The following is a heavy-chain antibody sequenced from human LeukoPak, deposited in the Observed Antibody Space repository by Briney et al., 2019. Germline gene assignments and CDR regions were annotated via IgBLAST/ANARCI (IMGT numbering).Heavy chain of an antibody. Sequence: NPSETLSLTCTVSGVSISGYYWSWIRQPPGKGLEWIGYIYYSGSTNYNPSLKSRVTISVDTSKNQFSLKLSSVTAADTAVYYCTSGTLSYYYMDVWGKGTTVTISS. CDR3: TSGTLSYYYMDV. CDR1: GVSISGYY. J-gene: IGHJ6*03. D-gene: IGHD1-14*01. V-gene: IGHV4-59*01. CDR2: IYYSGST.